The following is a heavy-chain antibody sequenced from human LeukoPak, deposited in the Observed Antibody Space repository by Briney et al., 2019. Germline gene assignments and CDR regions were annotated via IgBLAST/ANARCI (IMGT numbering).Heavy chain of an antibody. Sequence: ASVKVSCKASGYTFTGYYMHWVRQAPGQGLEWMGWINPNSGGTNYAQKFQGWVTMTRDTSISTAYMELSRLRSDDTAVYYCARDFADYDSSGYYGGYWGQGTLVTVSS. CDR2: INPNSGGT. D-gene: IGHD3-22*01. CDR1: GYTFTGYY. CDR3: ARDFADYDSSGYYGGY. V-gene: IGHV1-2*04. J-gene: IGHJ4*02.